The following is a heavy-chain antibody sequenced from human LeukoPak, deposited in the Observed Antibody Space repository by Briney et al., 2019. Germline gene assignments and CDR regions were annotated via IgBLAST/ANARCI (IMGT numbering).Heavy chain of an antibody. CDR3: ARPRFPYYRLSGPDYYYMDV. J-gene: IGHJ6*03. Sequence: GSSVKVSCKASGGTFSNHAISWVRQAPGQGLEWMGGIIPIFHTTNYAQKFQGRVTITADKSTTTAYMELSSLKSEDTAVYYCARPRFPYYRLSGPDYYYMDVWGKGTTVTVSS. CDR2: IIPIFHTT. CDR1: GGTFSNHA. V-gene: IGHV1-69*06. D-gene: IGHD3-10*01.